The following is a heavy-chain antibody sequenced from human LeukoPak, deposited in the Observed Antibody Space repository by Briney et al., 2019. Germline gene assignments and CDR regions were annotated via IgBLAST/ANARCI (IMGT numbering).Heavy chain of an antibody. CDR2: ISYDGSNK. D-gene: IGHD5-24*01. V-gene: IGHV3-30*04. J-gene: IGHJ6*03. CDR1: GFTFSSYA. Sequence: GGSLRLSCAASGFTFSSYAMHWVRQAPGKGLEWVAVISYDGSNKYYADSVKGRFTISRDNSKNTLYLQMNSLRAEDTAVYYCARGGMAIYYYYMDVWGKGTTVTVSS. CDR3: ARGGMAIYYYYMDV.